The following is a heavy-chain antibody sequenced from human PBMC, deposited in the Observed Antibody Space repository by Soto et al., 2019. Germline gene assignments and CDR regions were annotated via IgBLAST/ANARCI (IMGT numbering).Heavy chain of an antibody. CDR3: ASFDGTLVRGGRSSPYEMDV. V-gene: IGHV1-69*01. CDR1: GGTFNNYA. Sequence: QVLLVQSGPEVKKPGSSVKVSCKASGGTFNNYAINWVRQAPGKGLEWMGGIIPTFGTGNHAQKFQGRGTITADESTTTAYMDLTSLRSDDTAIYYCASFDGTLVRGGRSSPYEMDVWGQGTTVIVSS. CDR2: IIPTFGTG. J-gene: IGHJ6*02. D-gene: IGHD3-10*01.